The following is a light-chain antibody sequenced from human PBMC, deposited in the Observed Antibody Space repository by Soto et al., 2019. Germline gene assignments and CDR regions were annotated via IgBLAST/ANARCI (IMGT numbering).Light chain of an antibody. CDR1: QSVSGSY. CDR3: QQRHNWPIT. V-gene: IGKV3D-20*02. J-gene: IGKJ5*01. Sequence: EIVLTQSPVTLSLSPGERATLSCRASQSVSGSYLAWYQQKPGQAPRLLIYGASSRATGIPDRFSGSGSGTDSTLTISRLEPEDFAVYYCQQRHNWPITFGQGTRLEVK. CDR2: GAS.